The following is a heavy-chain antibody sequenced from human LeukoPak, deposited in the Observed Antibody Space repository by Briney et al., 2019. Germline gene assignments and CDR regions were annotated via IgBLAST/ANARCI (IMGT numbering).Heavy chain of an antibody. CDR2: INGGGGTT. CDR1: GFTFSSYA. V-gene: IGHV3-23*01. D-gene: IGHD6-19*01. Sequence: PGGSLRLSCAASGFTFSSYAMSWVRQAPGEGLEWVSGINGGGGTTDYAHSVKGRFTISRDNSKNTLYLQMNSLRAEDTAVYYCAKDGFDSGWRIFDYWGQGTLVTVSP. J-gene: IGHJ4*02. CDR3: AKDGFDSGWRIFDY.